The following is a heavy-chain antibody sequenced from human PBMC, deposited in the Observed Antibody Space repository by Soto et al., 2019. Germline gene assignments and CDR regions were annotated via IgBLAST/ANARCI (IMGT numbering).Heavy chain of an antibody. CDR1: GGSISSSSYY. Sequence: SETLSLTCTVSGGSISSSSYYWGWIRQPPGKGLEWIGTIYYSGSTYYNPSLKSPVTISVDTSKNQFSLKLSSVTAADTAVYYCASVTRTCISTSCYRYYYGMDVWGQGTTVTVSS. CDR2: IYYSGST. D-gene: IGHD2-2*02. CDR3: ASVTRTCISTSCYRYYYGMDV. J-gene: IGHJ6*02. V-gene: IGHV4-39*07.